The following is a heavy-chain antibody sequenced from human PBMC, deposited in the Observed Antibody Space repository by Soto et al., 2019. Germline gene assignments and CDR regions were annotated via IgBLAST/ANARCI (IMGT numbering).Heavy chain of an antibody. J-gene: IGHJ4*02. CDR1: GFTFSSYS. CDR3: ARRAASGRHFDH. V-gene: IGHV3-21*04. CDR2: ISSSSSYI. D-gene: IGHD6-13*01. Sequence: EVQLVESGGGLVKPGGSLRLSCAASGFTFSSYSMNWVRQAPGKGLEWVSSISSSSSYIYYADSVKGRFTVSRDNAENSLYLQMNSLRAEDTAVYYCARRAASGRHFDHWGQGTLVSVSS.